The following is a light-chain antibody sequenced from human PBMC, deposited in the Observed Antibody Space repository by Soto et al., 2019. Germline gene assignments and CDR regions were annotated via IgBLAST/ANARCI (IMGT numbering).Light chain of an antibody. CDR2: GAS. Sequence: EIVLTQSPGTLSLSPVEIATLSFMASQSVRSTYLAWYYQKPGQTPRLLVYGASNRATGIPDRFSGSGSGTDFTLTISRLEPEDFAVYYCQQHGSSPITFGQGTRLEIK. CDR3: QQHGSSPIT. V-gene: IGKV3-20*01. J-gene: IGKJ5*01. CDR1: QSVRSTY.